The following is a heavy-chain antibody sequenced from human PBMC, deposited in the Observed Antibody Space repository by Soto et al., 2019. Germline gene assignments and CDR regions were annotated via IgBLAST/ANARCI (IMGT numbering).Heavy chain of an antibody. CDR1: GGSISSGGYY. J-gene: IGHJ4*02. V-gene: IGHV4-31*03. Sequence: SETLSLTCTVSGGSISSGGYYWSWIRQHPGKGLEWIGYIYYSGSTYYNPSLKSRVTISVDTSKNQFSLQLNSVTAEDTAVYYCARSGWGTFDYWGQGTLVTVSS. CDR2: IYYSGST. CDR3: ARSGWGTFDY. D-gene: IGHD6-19*01.